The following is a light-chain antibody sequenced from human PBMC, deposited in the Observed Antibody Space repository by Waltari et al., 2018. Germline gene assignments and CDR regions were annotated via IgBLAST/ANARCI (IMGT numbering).Light chain of an antibody. CDR1: QSVSRA. CDR2: GAS. CDR3: QHYLRLPVT. V-gene: IGKV3-20*01. Sequence: IVLTQSPGTLSLSLGERATVSCRASQSVSRALAWYQQKTGQAPGLLIYGASTRATGSPDRFSGSGSGTDFSLTISRLEPDDFAVYYCQHYLRLPVTFGQGTTVEI. J-gene: IGKJ1*01.